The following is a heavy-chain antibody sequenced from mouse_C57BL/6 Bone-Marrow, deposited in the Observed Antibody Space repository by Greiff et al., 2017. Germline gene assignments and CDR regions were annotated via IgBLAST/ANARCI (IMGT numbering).Heavy chain of an antibody. CDR1: GFSLTSYG. Sequence: VKLQESGPGLVQPSQSLSITCTVSGFSLTSYGVHWVHQSPGKGLEWLGVIWSGGSTDYNAAFISRLSISKDNSKSQVFFKMNSLQADDTAIYYCARSYYGSSHYYAMDYWGQGTSVTVSS. J-gene: IGHJ4*01. D-gene: IGHD1-1*01. CDR3: ARSYYGSSHYYAMDY. V-gene: IGHV2-2*01. CDR2: IWSGGST.